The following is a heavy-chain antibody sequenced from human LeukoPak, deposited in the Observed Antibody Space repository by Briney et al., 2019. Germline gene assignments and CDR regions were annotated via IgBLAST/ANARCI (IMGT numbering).Heavy chain of an antibody. CDR2: IYYSGST. CDR3: ARNGSGGNCYLGVIDY. CDR1: GGSLSRSTSY. J-gene: IGHJ4*02. D-gene: IGHD2-21*01. Sequence: SETLSLTCTGSGGSLSRSTSYWGWIRQPPGKGLEWIASIYYSGSTHYNPSLKSRVTMSVDTSKNQFPLELTSVTAADAAVYYWARNGSGGNCYLGVIDYWGQGTLVTVSS. V-gene: IGHV4-39*06.